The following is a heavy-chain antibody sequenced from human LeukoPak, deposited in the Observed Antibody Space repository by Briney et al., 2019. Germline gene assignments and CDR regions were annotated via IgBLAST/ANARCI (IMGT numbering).Heavy chain of an antibody. D-gene: IGHD1-26*01. Sequence: GGSLRLSCAASGFTFSSYAMHWVRQAPGKGLEWVAVISYDGSNKYYADSVKGRFTISRDNSKNTLYLQMNSLRAEDTAVYYCARDNSGSYSDFDYWGQGTLVTVSS. J-gene: IGHJ4*02. V-gene: IGHV3-30*04. CDR2: ISYDGSNK. CDR3: ARDNSGSYSDFDY. CDR1: GFTFSSYA.